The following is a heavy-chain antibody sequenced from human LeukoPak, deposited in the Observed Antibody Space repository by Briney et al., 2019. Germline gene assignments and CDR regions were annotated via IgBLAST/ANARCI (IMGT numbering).Heavy chain of an antibody. CDR3: ARDSLPVGAPPFEEGPSPLDY. Sequence: SETLSLTCTVSGGSISSYYWSWIRQPAGKGLEWIGRIYTSGSTNYNPSLKSRVTMSVDTSKNQLPRKLSSVPAADKAVYYCARDSLPVGAPPFEEGPSPLDYWGQGTPVTAS. D-gene: IGHD1-26*01. CDR1: GGSISSYY. CDR2: IYTSGST. J-gene: IGHJ4*02. V-gene: IGHV4-4*07.